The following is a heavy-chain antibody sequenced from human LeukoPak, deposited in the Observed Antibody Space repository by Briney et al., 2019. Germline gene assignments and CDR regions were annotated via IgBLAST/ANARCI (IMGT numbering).Heavy chain of an antibody. D-gene: IGHD6-13*01. J-gene: IGHJ2*01. Sequence: PSETLSLTCTVSGGSISSYYWSWIRQPAGKGLEWIGRIHTSGSTNYNPSLKSRVTMSVDTSKNQFSLKLSSVTAADTAVYYCARVYYSSSYDYWYFDLWGRGTLVTVSS. CDR3: ARVYYSSSYDYWYFDL. CDR2: IHTSGST. CDR1: GGSISSYY. V-gene: IGHV4-4*07.